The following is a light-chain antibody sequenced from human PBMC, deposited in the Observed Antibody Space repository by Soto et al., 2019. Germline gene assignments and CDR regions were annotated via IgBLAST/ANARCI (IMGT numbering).Light chain of an antibody. V-gene: IGLV2-8*01. CDR3: SSFTGSDNP. Sequence: QSVLTQPPSASGSPGQSVTISRTGTSSDIGAYNYVSWYQQYPGKATKLIIYEGSQRPSRVPDRFSGSKSGNTASLAVSGLQLEDEADYYCSSFTGSDNPFGGGTKLTVL. CDR2: EGS. J-gene: IGLJ2*01. CDR1: SSDIGAYNY.